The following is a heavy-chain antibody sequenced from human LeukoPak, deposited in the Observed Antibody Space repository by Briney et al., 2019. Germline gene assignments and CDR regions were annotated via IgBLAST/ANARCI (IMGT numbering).Heavy chain of an antibody. J-gene: IGHJ4*02. Sequence: GGSLRLSCAASGFTFDHYAMHWVRQAPGKGLEWVSSISWNSGTVDYADSVKGRFTISRDNAKNSLYLQMNSLRTEDMAFYYCARDVWPYTYYYDTHPLGGGFDYWGQGTLVTVPS. D-gene: IGHD3-22*01. CDR2: ISWNSGTV. CDR3: ARDVWPYTYYYDTHPLGGGFDY. CDR1: GFTFDHYA. V-gene: IGHV3-9*03.